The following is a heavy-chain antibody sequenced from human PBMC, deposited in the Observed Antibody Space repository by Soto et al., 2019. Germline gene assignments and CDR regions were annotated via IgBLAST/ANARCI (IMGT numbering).Heavy chain of an antibody. J-gene: IGHJ5*02. V-gene: IGHV4-34*01. Sequence: QVQLQQWGAGLLKPSETLSLTCAVYGGSFSGYYWSWIRQPPGKGLEWIGEINHSGSTNYNPSLKGRVTISVDPSKNQFPLNLSSVTAADTAVYYWARAPLLWRYNWFDPGGQGTRVTVSS. CDR2: INHSGST. CDR1: GGSFSGYY. D-gene: IGHD3-10*01. CDR3: ARAPLLWRYNWFDP.